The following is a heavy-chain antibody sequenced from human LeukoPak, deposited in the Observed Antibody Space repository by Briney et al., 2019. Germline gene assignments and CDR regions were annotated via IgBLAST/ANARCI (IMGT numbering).Heavy chain of an antibody. CDR3: AKDLWKVVPTTPSHY. CDR2: IRYDGSNK. CDR1: GFTFSSYG. J-gene: IGHJ4*02. Sequence: GGSLRLSCAASGFTFSSYGMHWVRQAPGKGLEWVAFIRYDGSNKYYADSVKGRFTISRDNSKNTLYLQMNSLRAEDTAVYYCAKDLWKVVPTTPSHYWGQGTLVTVSS. V-gene: IGHV3-30*02. D-gene: IGHD2-2*01.